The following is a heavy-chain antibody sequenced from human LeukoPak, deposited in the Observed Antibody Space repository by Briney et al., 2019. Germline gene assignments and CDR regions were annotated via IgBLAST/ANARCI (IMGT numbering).Heavy chain of an antibody. CDR1: GYTFTGYY. Sequence: ASVTVSCKASGYTFTGYYMHWVRQAPGQGLEWMGWINPNSGGTNYAQKFQGRVTMTRGTSISTAYMELSRLKSDDTAVYYCARLRAYYYYMDVWGKGTTVTVSS. V-gene: IGHV1-2*02. J-gene: IGHJ6*03. CDR3: ARLRAYYYYMDV. CDR2: INPNSGGT.